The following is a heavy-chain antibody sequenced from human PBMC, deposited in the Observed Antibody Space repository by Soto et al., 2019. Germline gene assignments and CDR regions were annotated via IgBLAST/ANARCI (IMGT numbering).Heavy chain of an antibody. CDR3: ARDFPYGSGSYLYYYGMDV. CDR2: LYSGGST. D-gene: IGHD3-10*01. CDR1: GFTVSSNY. Sequence: GGSLRLSCAAAGFTVSSNYMSWIRQAPGKGLEWASALYSGGSTYYADSVKGRFTISRDHSKNTLYLQMNSLRAEDTAVYYCARDFPYGSGSYLYYYGMDVWDQGTTITVSS. V-gene: IGHV3-66*01. J-gene: IGHJ6*02.